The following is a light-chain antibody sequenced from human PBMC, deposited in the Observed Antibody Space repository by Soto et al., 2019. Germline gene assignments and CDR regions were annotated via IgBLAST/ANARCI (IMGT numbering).Light chain of an antibody. V-gene: IGKV4-1*01. Sequence: DIVMTQSPDSLAVSLGERATINCKSSQSVLYTSNNKNYLAWYQQTPGQPPKLLIYWASTRDSGVPDRFSGSGSGTDFTLTISSRQAEDVAVYYCQQYYSTPYTFGQGTKLEI. CDR1: QSVLYTSNNKNY. CDR3: QQYYSTPYT. J-gene: IGKJ2*01. CDR2: WAS.